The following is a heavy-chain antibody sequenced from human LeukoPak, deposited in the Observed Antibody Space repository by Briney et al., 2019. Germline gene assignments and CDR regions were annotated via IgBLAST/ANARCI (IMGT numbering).Heavy chain of an antibody. D-gene: IGHD1-7*01. CDR2: IYYSGST. CDR3: ARGGVDNWNYEDWYFDL. J-gene: IGHJ2*01. V-gene: IGHV4-59*01. Sequence: SETLSLTCTVSGGSISSYYWSWIRQPPGKGLEWIGYIYYSGSTNYNPSLKSRVTISVDTSKNQFSLKLSSVTAADTAVYYCARGGVDNWNYEDWYFDLWGRGTLVTVSS. CDR1: GGSISSYY.